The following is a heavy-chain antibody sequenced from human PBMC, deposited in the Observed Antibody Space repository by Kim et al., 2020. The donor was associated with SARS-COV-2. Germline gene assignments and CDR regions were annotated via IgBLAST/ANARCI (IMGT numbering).Heavy chain of an antibody. V-gene: IGHV3-30*07. J-gene: IGHJ6*02. CDR3: ARDAGSYYYYSMDV. D-gene: IGHD2-15*01. Sequence: YAGPVKGRFTISRDNSRNTVHLQMNSVRVDDTAVYYCARDAGSYYYYSMDVWGPGTTVTVSS.